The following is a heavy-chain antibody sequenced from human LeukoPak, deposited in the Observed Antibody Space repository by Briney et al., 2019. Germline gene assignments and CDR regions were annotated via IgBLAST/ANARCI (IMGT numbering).Heavy chain of an antibody. CDR1: NFTFSTYG. CDR3: AKDRSSTTSYKSFRMDA. J-gene: IGHJ6*02. CDR2: ISRDASTK. V-gene: IGHV3-30*18. Sequence: GRLRRFSYAAPNFTFSTYGMNWFRLAPGKRLQQGRVISRDASTKYCADSVKGRFTISRDNSKNTLYLQTNSLRPEDTTVYYCAKDRSSTTSYKSFRMDAWGQGTTVTVSS. D-gene: IGHD5-24*01.